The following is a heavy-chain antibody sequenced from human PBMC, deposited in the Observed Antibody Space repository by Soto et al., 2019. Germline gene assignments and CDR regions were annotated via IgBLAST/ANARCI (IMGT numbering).Heavy chain of an antibody. CDR3: ARADGVNSVSSSSGIYV. Sequence: ASVKVSCKASGYTFTSYYMHWVRQAPGQGLEWMGIINPSGGSTSYAQKFQGRVTMTRDTSTSTVYMELSSLRSEDTAVYYCARADGVNSVSSSSGIYVRGQDATLTISS. CDR2: INPSGGST. CDR1: GYTFTSYY. V-gene: IGHV1-46*01. D-gene: IGHD4-17*01. J-gene: IGHJ6*02.